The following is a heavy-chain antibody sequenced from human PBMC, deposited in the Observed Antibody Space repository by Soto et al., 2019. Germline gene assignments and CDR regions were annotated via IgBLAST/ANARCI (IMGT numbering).Heavy chain of an antibody. D-gene: IGHD5-18*01. CDR3: AKRGYSYGDWFDP. Sequence: EVQLVESGGGLVQPGRSLRLSCAASGFTFDDYAMHWVRQAPGKGREWVSGISWNSGSIGYADSVKGRFTISRDNAKNSLYLQMNSLRAEDTALYYCAKRGYSYGDWFDPWGQGTLVTVSS. CDR1: GFTFDDYA. V-gene: IGHV3-9*01. CDR2: ISWNSGSI. J-gene: IGHJ5*02.